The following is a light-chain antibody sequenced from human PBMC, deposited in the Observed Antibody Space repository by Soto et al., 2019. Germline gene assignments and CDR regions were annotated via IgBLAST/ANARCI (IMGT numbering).Light chain of an antibody. CDR2: DIS. V-gene: IGKV3-11*01. J-gene: IGKJ5*01. CDR1: QSVAGS. Sequence: VLTQSPATLSLSPGERAILSCRASQSVAGSLAWYQQKPGQAARLLIYDISTRAAAIPARFSGSGSGTDFTLTVSSLEPEDFALYYCQQRSNRITFGQGTRLEIK. CDR3: QQRSNRIT.